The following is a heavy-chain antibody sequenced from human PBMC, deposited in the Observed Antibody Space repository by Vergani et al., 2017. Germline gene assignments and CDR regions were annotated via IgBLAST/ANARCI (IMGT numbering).Heavy chain of an antibody. CDR3: ARDSWTSELRRVSWFDT. V-gene: IGHV4-61*02. D-gene: IGHD1-26*01. J-gene: IGHJ5*02. Sequence: QVQLHESGPGLVKPSQTLSLTCTVSGGSITSGSFYWSWIRQPAGKGLEWIGRTHSSGTSNYNPSLKSRVTLSVDTSKNQLSLRVTSVTAADTAVYYCARDSWTSELRRVSWFDTWGQGTLVSVSS. CDR2: THSSGTS. CDR1: GGSITSGSFY.